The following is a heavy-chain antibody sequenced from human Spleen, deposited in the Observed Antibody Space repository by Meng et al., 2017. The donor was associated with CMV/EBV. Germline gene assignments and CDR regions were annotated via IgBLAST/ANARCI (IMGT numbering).Heavy chain of an antibody. D-gene: IGHD6-13*01. Sequence: GGSLGLSCAASGFTFDDYGMSWVRQAPGKGLEWVSGINWNGGSTGYADSVKGRFTISRDNSKNTLYLQMNSLRAEDTAVYYCAKDSVALDSSSFYGMDVWGQGTTVTVSS. V-gene: IGHV3-20*04. CDR3: AKDSVALDSSSFYGMDV. J-gene: IGHJ6*02. CDR1: GFTFDDYG. CDR2: INWNGGST.